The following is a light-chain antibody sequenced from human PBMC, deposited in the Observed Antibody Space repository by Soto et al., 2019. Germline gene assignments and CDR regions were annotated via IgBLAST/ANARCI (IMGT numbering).Light chain of an antibody. CDR1: QTIRTY. CDR2: RAS. Sequence: DIQMTQSPSSLSSSIGDRVSSTCRASQTIRTYVNWFQQKPGETPNLLIYRASTLHSGVPPRFSDSGSETDFTLTITDLPPEDFATYYCQQCYAHPVTCGQGTRLEI. V-gene: IGKV1-39*01. J-gene: IGKJ5*01. CDR3: QQCYAHPVT.